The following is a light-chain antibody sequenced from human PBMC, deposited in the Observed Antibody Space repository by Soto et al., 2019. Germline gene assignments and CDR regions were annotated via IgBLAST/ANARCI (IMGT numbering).Light chain of an antibody. V-gene: IGKV1-8*01. CDR2: AAS. CDR1: QGISSY. J-gene: IGKJ1*01. CDR3: QQYYSYPPT. Sequence: AIRMTQSPSSLSASTGDRVTITCRASQGISSYLAWYQQKPGKAPKLLIYAASTLQSGVPPRFSGSGSGTDFTLTISCLQSEYFATYYCQQYYSYPPTFGKGTKVEIK.